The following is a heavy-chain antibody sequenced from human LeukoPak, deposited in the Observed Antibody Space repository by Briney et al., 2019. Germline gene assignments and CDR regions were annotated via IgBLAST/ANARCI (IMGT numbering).Heavy chain of an antibody. Sequence: PGGSLRLSCAASGFTFSSYSMNWVRQAPGKGLEGVSYISSSSTTIYYPHSLKARFPISRDNAKNSLYLQMNSLRAEDTAVYYCARDSYSSSFDYWGQGTLVTVSS. CDR2: ISSSSTTI. CDR3: ARDSYSSSFDY. D-gene: IGHD6-6*01. CDR1: GFTFSSYS. J-gene: IGHJ4*02. V-gene: IGHV3-48*04.